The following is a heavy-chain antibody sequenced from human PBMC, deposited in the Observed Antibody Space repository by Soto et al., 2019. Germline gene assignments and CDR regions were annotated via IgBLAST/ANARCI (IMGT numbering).Heavy chain of an antibody. J-gene: IGHJ4*02. D-gene: IGHD3-22*01. V-gene: IGHV1-2*02. CDR1: GYTFTGYY. CDR2: INPNSGGT. CDR3: ARGDYYDSSGYFDY. Sequence: ASVKVSCKASGYTFTGYYMHWVRQAPGQGLEWMGWINPNSGGTNYAQKFQGRVTMTRDTSISTAYMELSRLRSDDTAVYYCARGDYYDSSGYFDYWGQGTLVTVSS.